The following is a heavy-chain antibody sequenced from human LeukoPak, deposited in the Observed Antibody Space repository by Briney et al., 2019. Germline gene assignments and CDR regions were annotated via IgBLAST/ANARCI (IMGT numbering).Heavy chain of an antibody. V-gene: IGHV4-34*01. CDR3: ARGNSGRYPGFDY. CDR1: GGSFSGYY. CDR2: INHSGST. D-gene: IGHD1-26*01. Sequence: SETLSLTCAVYGGSFSGYYWSWIRQPPGKGLEWIGEINHSGSTNYNPSLKSRVTISVDTSKNQFSLKLSSVTAADTAVYYCARGNSGRYPGFDYWGQGTLVTVSS. J-gene: IGHJ4*02.